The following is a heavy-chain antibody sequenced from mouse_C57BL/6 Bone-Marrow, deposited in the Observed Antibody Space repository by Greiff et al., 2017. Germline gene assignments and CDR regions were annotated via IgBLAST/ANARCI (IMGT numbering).Heavy chain of an antibody. CDR2: IYPRSGNT. CDR1: GYTFTSYG. V-gene: IGHV1-81*01. CDR3: APSSYYYGSSYGAY. Sequence: QVHVKQSGAELARPGASVKLSCKASGYTFTSYGISWVKQRTGQGLEWIGEIYPRSGNTYYNEKFKGKATLTADKSSSTAYMELRSLTSEDSAVYFCAPSSYYYGSSYGAYWGQATLVTVSA. D-gene: IGHD1-1*01. J-gene: IGHJ3*01.